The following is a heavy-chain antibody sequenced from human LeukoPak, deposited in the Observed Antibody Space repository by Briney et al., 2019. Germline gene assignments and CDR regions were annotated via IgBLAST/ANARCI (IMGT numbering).Heavy chain of an antibody. Sequence: GESLKISCQGSGYSFTSYWIGWVRQMPGKGLEWMGIIYPGDSDTRYSPSFQGQVTISADKSISTAYLQWSSLKASDTAMYYCARHRPAYCSSTSCYGDYFDYWGQGTLVTVSS. CDR3: ARHRPAYCSSTSCYGDYFDY. D-gene: IGHD2-2*01. CDR2: IYPGDSDT. J-gene: IGHJ4*02. V-gene: IGHV5-51*01. CDR1: GYSFTSYW.